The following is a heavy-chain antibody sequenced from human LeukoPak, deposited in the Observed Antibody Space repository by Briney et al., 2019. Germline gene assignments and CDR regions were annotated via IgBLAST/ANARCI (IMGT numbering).Heavy chain of an antibody. D-gene: IGHD2-2*01. Sequence: HPGGSLRLSCAASGFTFSSYWMSWVRQAPGKGLEWVANIKQDGSEKYYVDSVKGRFTISRDNAKNSLYLQMNSLRAEDTAVYYCASAIVVVPAPMEAGAYWGQGTLVTVSS. CDR2: IKQDGSEK. CDR3: ASAIVVVPAPMEAGAY. CDR1: GFTFSSYW. V-gene: IGHV3-7*01. J-gene: IGHJ4*02.